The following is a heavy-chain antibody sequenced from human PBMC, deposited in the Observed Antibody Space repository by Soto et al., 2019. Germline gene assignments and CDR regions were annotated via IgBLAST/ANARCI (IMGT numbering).Heavy chain of an antibody. J-gene: IGHJ4*02. CDR2: IDPSDSQT. CDR3: ARQIQDSDRAPNFKYYFDS. Sequence: GESRKISCKGSGYSFAGYCITWVRQKPVEGLEVIGPIDPSDSQTYYSPSFRGHVTISVTKSITTVFLQWSSLRASDTAMYYCARQIQDSDRAPNFKYYFDSWDQGTPVTVSS. V-gene: IGHV5-10-1*01. D-gene: IGHD3-22*01. CDR1: GYSFAGYC.